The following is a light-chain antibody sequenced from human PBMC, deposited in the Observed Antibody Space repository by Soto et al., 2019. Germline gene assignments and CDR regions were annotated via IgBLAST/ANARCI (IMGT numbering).Light chain of an antibody. CDR1: SSNIGSHF. V-gene: IGLV1-51*01. Sequence: QSVLTQPRAVSAAPGQKVTMSCSGRSSNIGSHFVAWYQQLPGTAPKLLIYDDTKRPYGIPGRFSGSKSGTSATLGITGLQTGDEADYYCGTWDSSLSVVVFGGGTKVTVL. CDR3: GTWDSSLSVVV. J-gene: IGLJ3*02. CDR2: DDT.